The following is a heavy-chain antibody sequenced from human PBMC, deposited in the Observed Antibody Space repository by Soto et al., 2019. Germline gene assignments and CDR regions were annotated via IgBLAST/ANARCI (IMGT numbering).Heavy chain of an antibody. J-gene: IGHJ3*02. Sequence: HGESLKISCKGSGYSFTSYWISRVRQMPGKGLEWMGRIDPSDSYTNYSPSFQGHVTISADKSISTAYLQWSSLKASDTAMYYCASYDSSGYLTPDAFDIWGQGTMVT. D-gene: IGHD3-22*01. CDR1: GYSFTSYW. CDR3: ASYDSSGYLTPDAFDI. CDR2: IDPSDSYT. V-gene: IGHV5-10-1*01.